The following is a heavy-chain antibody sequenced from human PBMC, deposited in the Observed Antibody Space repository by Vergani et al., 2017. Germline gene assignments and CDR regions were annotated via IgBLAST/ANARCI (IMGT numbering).Heavy chain of an antibody. CDR3: ARIPLRDYYDSSGYSYFNY. J-gene: IGHJ4*02. Sequence: QVQLVQSGAEVKKPGASVKVSCKASGYTFTNYGISWVRQAPGQGLEWMGWISAYNGNTNFAQKLQGRVTMTTDTSTRTAYMELRSLRSDDTAVYYCARIPLRDYYDSSGYSYFNYWGQGTLVTVSS. D-gene: IGHD3-22*01. CDR1: GYTFTNYG. V-gene: IGHV1-18*01. CDR2: ISAYNGNT.